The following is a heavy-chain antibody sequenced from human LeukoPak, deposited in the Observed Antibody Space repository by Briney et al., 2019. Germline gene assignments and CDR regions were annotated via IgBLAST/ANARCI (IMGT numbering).Heavy chain of an antibody. D-gene: IGHD3-22*01. CDR3: ARLSGYSSGHYYSDY. Sequence: PSGTLSLTCAVSGGSISSSNWWSWVRQPPGKGLEWIGYIYYRGSTNYNPSLKSRVTISVDTSKNQFSLKLSSVTAADTAVYYCARLSGYSSGHYYSDYWGQGTLVTVSS. CDR1: GGSISSSNW. J-gene: IGHJ4*02. V-gene: IGHV4-4*02. CDR2: IYYRGST.